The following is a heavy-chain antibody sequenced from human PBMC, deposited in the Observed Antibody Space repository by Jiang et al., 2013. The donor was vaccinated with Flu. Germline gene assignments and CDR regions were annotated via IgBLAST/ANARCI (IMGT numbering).Heavy chain of an antibody. Sequence: LLKPSETLSLTCAVYGGSFSGYYWSWIRQPPGKGLEWIGEINHSGSTNYNPSLKSRVTISVDTSKNQFSLKLSSVTAADTAVYYCARGLIHDGDGYPTRRWGAFDIWGQGTMVTVSS. CDR2: INHSGST. J-gene: IGHJ3*02. V-gene: IGHV4-34*01. D-gene: IGHD5-24*01. CDR3: ARGLIHDGDGYPTRRWGAFDI. CDR1: GGSFSGYY.